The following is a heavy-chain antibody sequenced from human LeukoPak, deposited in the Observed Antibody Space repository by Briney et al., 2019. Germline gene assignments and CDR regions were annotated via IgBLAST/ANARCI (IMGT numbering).Heavy chain of an antibody. CDR1: GFTFSNYA. V-gene: IGHV3-23*01. J-gene: IGHJ3*01. Sequence: GGSLRLSCAASGFTFSNYAVMWVRQAPGQGLEWVSAITSGGAPRYADSVTGRFTISRDNSKNTLYLQMNSMTAEDTAQYFCGKDPKGDYLGAFEFWGRGAGVTGSS. CDR3: GKDPKGDYLGAFEF. CDR2: ITSGGAP. D-gene: IGHD4-11*01.